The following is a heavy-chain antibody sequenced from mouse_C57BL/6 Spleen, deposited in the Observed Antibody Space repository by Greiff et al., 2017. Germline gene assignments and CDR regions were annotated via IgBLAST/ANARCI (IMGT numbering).Heavy chain of an antibody. CDR1: GFTFSSYA. CDR2: ISDGGSYT. J-gene: IGHJ2*01. CDR3: AREYYCSSRYFDY. V-gene: IGHV5-4*01. D-gene: IGHD1-1*01. Sequence: EVQVVESGGGLVKPGGSLKLSCAASGFTFSSYAMSWVRQTPEKRLEWVATISDGGSYTYDPDNVKGRFTRSRDNAKKNLYLQMSHLKSEYTAMYYCAREYYCSSRYFDYCGQGTTLTVSS.